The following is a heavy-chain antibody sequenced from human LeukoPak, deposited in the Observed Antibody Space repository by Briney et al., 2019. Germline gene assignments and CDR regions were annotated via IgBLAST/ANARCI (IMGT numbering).Heavy chain of an antibody. CDR2: ISNSASYT. CDR3: VKASEHYDY. CDR1: GFRFSDNY. J-gene: IGHJ4*02. V-gene: IGHV3-11*06. D-gene: IGHD3-3*02. Sequence: PGGSLRLSCAASGFRFSDNYMSWIRQAPGKGLEWVSYISNSASYTNYPDSVKGRFTISRDNAKNSLHLQMNSLRADDTAVYYCVKASEHYDYWGQGTLVTVSS.